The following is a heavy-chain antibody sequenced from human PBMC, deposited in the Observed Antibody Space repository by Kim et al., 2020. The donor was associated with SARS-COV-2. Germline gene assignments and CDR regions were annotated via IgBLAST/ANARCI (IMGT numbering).Heavy chain of an antibody. CDR2: INHSGST. J-gene: IGHJ4*02. CDR3: ARGSVSEIEDY. D-gene: IGHD1-20*01. CDR1: GGSFSGYY. Sequence: SETLSLTCAVYGGSFSGYYWSWIRQPPGKGLEWIGEINHSGSTNYNPSLKSRVTISVDTSKNQFSLKLSSVPAADTAVYYCARGSVSEIEDYWGQGTLVTVSS. V-gene: IGHV4-34*01.